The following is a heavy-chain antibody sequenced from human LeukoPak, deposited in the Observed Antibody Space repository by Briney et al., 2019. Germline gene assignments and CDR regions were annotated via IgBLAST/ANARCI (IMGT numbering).Heavy chain of an antibody. D-gene: IGHD3-16*01. J-gene: IGHJ4*02. CDR3: ARVGRGDHTWGSYYCDH. V-gene: IGHV4-59*01. Sequence: SETLSLTCTVSGDSFISYHWSWLRQPPGKGLEWIGYISSSGSTSYNPSLETRLTISVDTSKNQFSLKLSSVTAADTVVYYCARVGRGDHTWGSYYCDHWGQGTLVSVSS. CDR2: ISSSGST. CDR1: GDSFISYH.